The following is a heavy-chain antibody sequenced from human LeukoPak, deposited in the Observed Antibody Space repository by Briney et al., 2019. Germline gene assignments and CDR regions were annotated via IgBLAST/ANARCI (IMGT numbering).Heavy chain of an antibody. J-gene: IGHJ4*02. CDR3: TRESGAFSPFGF. D-gene: IGHD1-26*01. CDR2: VHLSGAT. CDR1: GGSIMTTNW. Sequence: SHTLSLTCDVSGGSIMTTNWWSWVRQPPNKGLEWIGEVHLSGATNYNPSLESRVTMSIDTSKNHLSLELTSVTAADTAMYYCTRESGAFSPFGFWGQGTLVTVSS. V-gene: IGHV4-4*02.